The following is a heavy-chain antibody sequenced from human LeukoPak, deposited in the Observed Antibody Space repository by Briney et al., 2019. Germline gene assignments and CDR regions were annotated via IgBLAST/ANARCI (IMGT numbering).Heavy chain of an antibody. Sequence: PSETLFLTCAVSGVSISSNNWWRWVRQPPREGLEWIGEFYHSGRTNYIPSLKSRVTRSVDKSKNQFSLKLSSVTAADTAVYYCARGTYYYGSVGDYYYGIDVWGKGTTVTVSS. D-gene: IGHD3-10*01. CDR1: GVSISSNNW. V-gene: IGHV4-4*02. J-gene: IGHJ6*04. CDR3: ARGTYYYGSVGDYYYGIDV. CDR2: FYHSGRT.